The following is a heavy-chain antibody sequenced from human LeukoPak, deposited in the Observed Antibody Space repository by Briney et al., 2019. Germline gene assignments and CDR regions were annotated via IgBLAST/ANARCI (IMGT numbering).Heavy chain of an antibody. CDR1: GFTFDDYA. CDR3: AKDVDPITMIVVGAFDI. J-gene: IGHJ3*02. V-gene: IGHV3-9*01. CDR2: ISWNSGSI. Sequence: GGSLRLSCAASGFTFDDYAMHWVRQAPGKGLEWVSGISWNSGSIGYADSVKGRFTISRDNAKNSLYLQMSSLRAEDTALYYCAKDVDPITMIVVGAFDIWGQGTMVTVSS. D-gene: IGHD3-22*01.